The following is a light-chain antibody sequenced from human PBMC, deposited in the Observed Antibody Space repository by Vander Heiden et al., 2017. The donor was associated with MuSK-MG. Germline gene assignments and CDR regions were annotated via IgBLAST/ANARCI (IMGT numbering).Light chain of an antibody. CDR2: DAS. V-gene: IGKV1-33*01. Sequence: DIQMTQSPSSLSASVGDRVTITCQSSQDISNYVNWYQQKPGKAPKLLIYDASNLETGVQSRFSGSGSGTDFTFTISSLQPEDIATYYCQQYDNLPITLGQGTRLEIK. CDR1: QDISNY. CDR3: QQYDNLPIT. J-gene: IGKJ5*01.